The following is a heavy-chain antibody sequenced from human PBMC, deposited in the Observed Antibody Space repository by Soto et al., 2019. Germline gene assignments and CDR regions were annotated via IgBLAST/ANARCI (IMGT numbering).Heavy chain of an antibody. CDR3: ARDRNYGMYV. CDR1: GFTFSSYA. CDR2: ISYDGSNK. Sequence: QVQLVESGGGVVQPGRSLRLSCAASGFTFSSYAMHWVRQAPGKGLEWVAVISYDGSNKYYADSVKGRFTISRDNSKNTLYLQMNSLRAEDTDVYYCARDRNYGMYVWGQGTTVTVSS. V-gene: IGHV3-30-3*01. J-gene: IGHJ6*02.